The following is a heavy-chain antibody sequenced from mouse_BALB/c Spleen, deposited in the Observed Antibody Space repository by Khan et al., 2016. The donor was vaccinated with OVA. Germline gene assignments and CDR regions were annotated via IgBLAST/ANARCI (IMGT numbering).Heavy chain of an antibody. CDR2: INPHIGET. CDR3: ARKNGSDFDY. CDR1: GYSFTGYF. J-gene: IGHJ2*01. V-gene: IGHV1-20*02. D-gene: IGHD1-1*01. Sequence: VQLQQSGPELVKPRASVKISCKASGYSFTGYFMNWVMQSHGKSLEWIGRINPHIGETLYNQKFEGKATLTVDESSRTVHMELRSLASEDSAVYYCARKNGSDFDYWGQGTTLTVSS.